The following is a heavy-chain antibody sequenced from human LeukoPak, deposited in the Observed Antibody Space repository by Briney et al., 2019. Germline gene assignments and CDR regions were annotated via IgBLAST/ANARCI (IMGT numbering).Heavy chain of an antibody. V-gene: IGHV1-8*01. CDR2: MNPNSGNT. D-gene: IGHD3-10*01. J-gene: IGHJ6*02. CDR1: GYTFTSYD. Sequence: ASVKFSCKASGYTFTSYDINWVRQATGQGLEWMGWMNPNSGNTGYAQKFQGRVTMTRNTSISTAYMELSSLRSEDTAVYYCANSFGGLYGMDVWGQGTTVTVSS. CDR3: ANSFGGLYGMDV.